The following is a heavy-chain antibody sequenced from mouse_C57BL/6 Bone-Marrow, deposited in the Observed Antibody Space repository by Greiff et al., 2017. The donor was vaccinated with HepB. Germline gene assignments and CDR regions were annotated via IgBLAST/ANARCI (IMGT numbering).Heavy chain of an antibody. D-gene: IGHD2-4*01. CDR3: TRRGIYDCDLYY. J-gene: IGHJ2*01. Sequence: QVQLQQPGAELVKPGASVKLSCKASGYTFTSDWLHWVKQRLGQGLVWIGMILPNSGSTNYNEKFKSKATLTVDKSSSSAYMQLSGLTSEDSAVYCCTRRGIYDCDLYYWGQGTTLTVSS. V-gene: IGHV1-64*01. CDR2: ILPNSGST. CDR1: GYTFTSDW.